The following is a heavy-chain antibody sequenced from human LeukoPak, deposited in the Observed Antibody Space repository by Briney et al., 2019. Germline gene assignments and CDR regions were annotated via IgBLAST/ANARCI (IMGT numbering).Heavy chain of an antibody. D-gene: IGHD3-3*01. V-gene: IGHV1-18*01. CDR2: ISAYNGNT. CDR1: GYTFTSYG. J-gene: IGHJ3*02. CDR3: ARDSRAYDFWSGYYTGAFDI. Sequence: ASVKVSCKASGYTFTSYGISWVRQAPEQGLEWMGWISAYNGNTNYAQKLQGRATMTTDTSTSTAYMELRSLRSDDTAVYYCARDSRAYDFWSGYYTGAFDIWGQGTMVTVSS.